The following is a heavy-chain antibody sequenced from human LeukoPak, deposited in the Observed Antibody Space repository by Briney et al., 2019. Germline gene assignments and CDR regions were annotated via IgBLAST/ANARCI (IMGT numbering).Heavy chain of an antibody. V-gene: IGHV1-69*13. Sequence: ASVKVSCKASGGTFSSYAICWVRQAPGQGLEWMGGIIPIFGTANYAQKFQGRVTITADESTSTAYMELSSLRSEDTAVYYCASSNPELLQPFDYWGQGTLVTVSS. J-gene: IGHJ4*02. D-gene: IGHD1-26*01. CDR2: IIPIFGTA. CDR1: GGTFSSYA. CDR3: ASSNPELLQPFDY.